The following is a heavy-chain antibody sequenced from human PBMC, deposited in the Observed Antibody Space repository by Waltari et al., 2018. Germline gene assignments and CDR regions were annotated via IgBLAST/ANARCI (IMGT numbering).Heavy chain of an antibody. J-gene: IGHJ6*02. CDR2: TILIFGTA. D-gene: IGHD1-7*01. CDR1: GGTFSSYA. CDR3: ARGAGTRNYYYYGMDV. V-gene: IGHV1-69*05. Sequence: QVQLVQSGAEVKKPGSSVKVSCKASGGTFSSYAISWVRQAPGQGLEWMGGTILIFGTANYAQKFQGRVTITTDESTSIAYMELSSLRSEDTAVYYCARGAGTRNYYYYGMDVWGQGTTVTVSS.